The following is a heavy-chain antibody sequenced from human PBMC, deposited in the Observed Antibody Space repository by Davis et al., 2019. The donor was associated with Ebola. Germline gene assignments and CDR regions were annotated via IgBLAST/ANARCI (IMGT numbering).Heavy chain of an antibody. CDR1: GGSFSGYY. CDR2: IYYSGST. J-gene: IGHJ4*02. CDR3: ASILYSSSWYYFDY. Sequence: SETLSLTCAVYGGSFSGYYWSWIRQPPGKGLEWIGYIYYSGSTNYNPSLKSRVTISVDTSKNQFSLKLSSVTAADTAVYYCASILYSSSWYYFDYWGQGTLITVSS. D-gene: IGHD6-13*01. V-gene: IGHV4-59*01.